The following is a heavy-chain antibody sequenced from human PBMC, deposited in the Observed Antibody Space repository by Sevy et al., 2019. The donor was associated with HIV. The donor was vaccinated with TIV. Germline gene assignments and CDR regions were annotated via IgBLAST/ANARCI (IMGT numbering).Heavy chain of an antibody. CDR1: GYTLIEFS. Sequence: ASVKVSCKVSGYTLIEFSMHWVRQAPGKGLEWMGGFDPEDGETIYAQRFQGRVTMTEDTSTDTAYMELSSLRSEGTAVYYCATGLPGEYVDCSSCYSDYFAYWGQGTLVTVSS. J-gene: IGHJ4*02. CDR3: ATGLPGEYVDCSSCYSDYFAY. V-gene: IGHV1-24*01. D-gene: IGHD2-15*01. CDR2: FDPEDGET.